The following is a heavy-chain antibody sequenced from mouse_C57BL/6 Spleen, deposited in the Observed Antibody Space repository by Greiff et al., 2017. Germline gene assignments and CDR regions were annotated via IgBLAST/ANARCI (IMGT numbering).Heavy chain of an antibody. D-gene: IGHD1-1*01. CDR1: GYAFSSYW. CDR2: IYPGDGDT. CDR3: ARSIYYYGSSPY. J-gene: IGHJ2*01. Sequence: VKLQESGAELVKPGASVKISCEASGYAFSSYWMNWVKQRPGKGLEWIGQIYPGDGDTNYNGKFKGKATLTADKSSSTAYMQLSSLTSEDSAVYFCARSIYYYGSSPYWGQGTTLTVSS. V-gene: IGHV1-80*01.